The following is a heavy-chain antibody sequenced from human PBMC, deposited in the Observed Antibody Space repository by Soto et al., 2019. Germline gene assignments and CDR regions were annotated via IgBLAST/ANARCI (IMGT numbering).Heavy chain of an antibody. CDR1: GCNFSNYA. Sequence: PGGSQRLPCAASGCNFSNYAMTWVRQVPGKGLEWVSGISGSGGTTYYADSVKGRFTISRDNSKNTLYLQMNSLRAEDTAVYYCAKDGDSSGYFFDYWGQGTLVTVSS. V-gene: IGHV3-23*01. J-gene: IGHJ4*02. CDR2: ISGSGGTT. D-gene: IGHD3-22*01. CDR3: AKDGDSSGYFFDY.